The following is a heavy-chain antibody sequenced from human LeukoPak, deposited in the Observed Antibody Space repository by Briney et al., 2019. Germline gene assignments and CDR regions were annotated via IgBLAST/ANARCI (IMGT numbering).Heavy chain of an antibody. CDR1: GGPISSYY. CDR2: IYTSGST. Sequence: PSGTLSLTCTVSGGPISSYYWSWIRQPAGKGLAWIGRIYTSGSTNYNPSLKSGVTMSVDTSKNQFPLKLRSVTAADTAVYYCATVGRWLQFGNDAFDIWGQGTMVTVSS. CDR3: ATVGRWLQFGNDAFDI. V-gene: IGHV4-4*07. D-gene: IGHD5-24*01. J-gene: IGHJ3*02.